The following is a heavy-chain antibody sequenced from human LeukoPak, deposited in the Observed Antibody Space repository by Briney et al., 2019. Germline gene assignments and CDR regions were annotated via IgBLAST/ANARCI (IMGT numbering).Heavy chain of an antibody. J-gene: IGHJ3*02. CDR3: ARGGDPSRLSPRGAFDI. V-gene: IGHV1-18*01. D-gene: IGHD3-16*01. CDR2: ISAYNGNT. CDR1: GYTFTSYG. Sequence: ASVKVSCKASGYTFTSYGISWVRQAPGQGLEWMGWISAYNGNTNYAQKLQGRVTMTTDTSTSTAYMELRSLRSDDTAVYYCARGGDPSRLSPRGAFDIWGQGTMVTVSS.